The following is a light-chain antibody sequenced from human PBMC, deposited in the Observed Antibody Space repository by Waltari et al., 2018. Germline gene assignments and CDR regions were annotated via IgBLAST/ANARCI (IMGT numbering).Light chain of an antibody. CDR3: SSYTPRHTCV. J-gene: IGLJ3*02. CDR2: EVS. V-gene: IGLV2-18*02. Sequence: QSALPQPPSVSGSPGQTLSISYTGRYSDVGDFDRVSWYRQSPGTAPRLLLYEVSTRPSGVPDRFSGSKSGNTASLTISGLQPEDEADYFCSSYTPRHTCVFGGGTTLTVL. CDR1: YSDVGDFDR.